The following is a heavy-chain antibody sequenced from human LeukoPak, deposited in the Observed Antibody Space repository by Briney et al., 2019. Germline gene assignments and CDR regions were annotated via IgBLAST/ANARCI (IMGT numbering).Heavy chain of an antibody. D-gene: IGHD6-13*01. V-gene: IGHV1-2*02. J-gene: IGHJ6*02. CDR3: AREEISSSWYLYYYYYYGMDV. CDR2: INPNSGGT. Sequence: ASVKVSCKASGYTFTGYYMHWVRQAPGQGLEWMGWINPNSGGTNYAQKFQGRVTMTRDTSISTAYMELSRLRSDDTAVYYCAREEISSSWYLYYYYYYGMDVWGQGTTVTVSS. CDR1: GYTFTGYY.